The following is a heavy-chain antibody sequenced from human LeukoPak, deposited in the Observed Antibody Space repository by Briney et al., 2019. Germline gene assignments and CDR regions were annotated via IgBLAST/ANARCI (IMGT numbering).Heavy chain of an antibody. CDR2: INHSGST. CDR3: ARGIGYSSSWYRRNWFDP. J-gene: IGHJ5*02. V-gene: IGHV4-34*01. CDR1: GGSLSGYY. Sequence: SETLSLTCAVYGGSLSGYYWSWIRQPPGKGLEWIGEINHSGSTNYNPSLKSRVTISVDTSKNQFSLKLSSVTAADTAVYYCARGIGYSSSWYRRNWFDPWGQGTLVTVSS. D-gene: IGHD6-13*01.